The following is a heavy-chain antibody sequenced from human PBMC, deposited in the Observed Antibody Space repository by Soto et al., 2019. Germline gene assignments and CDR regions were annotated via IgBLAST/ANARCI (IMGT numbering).Heavy chain of an antibody. CDR1: GFTFSDYA. D-gene: IGHD6-19*01. CDR3: ARAHSSGWYMD. V-gene: IGHV3-64*01. Sequence: EVQLVESGGGLVQPGGSLRLSCAASGFTFSDYAMHWVRQAPGKGLEYVSAITSNGGSTYYANSVKGRFTISRDNSKNTLYLQMGSRRGDDMAIYYCARAHSSGWYMDWGQGTLVTVSS. CDR2: ITSNGGST. J-gene: IGHJ4*02.